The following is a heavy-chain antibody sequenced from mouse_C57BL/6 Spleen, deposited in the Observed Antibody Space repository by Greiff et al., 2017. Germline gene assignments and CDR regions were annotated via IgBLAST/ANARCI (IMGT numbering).Heavy chain of an antibody. CDR1: GYTFTSYG. Sequence: QVQLKQSGAELARPGASVKLSCKASGYTFTSYGISWVKQRTGQGLEWIGEIYPRSGNTYYNEKFKGKATLTADKSSSTAYMEHRGLTSEDSAVYFCADSSGFAYWGQGTLVTVSA. D-gene: IGHD3-2*02. CDR2: IYPRSGNT. V-gene: IGHV1-81*01. J-gene: IGHJ3*01. CDR3: ADSSGFAY.